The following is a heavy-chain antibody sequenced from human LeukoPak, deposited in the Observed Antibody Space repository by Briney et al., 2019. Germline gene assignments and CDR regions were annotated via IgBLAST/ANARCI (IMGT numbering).Heavy chain of an antibody. CDR3: AIGSDTVPGPAAIRGSNWFDP. J-gene: IGHJ5*02. V-gene: IGHV1-69*01. Sequence: ASVKVSCQASGDTFSKYPIGWVRQAPGQGLEWMGGSVPIFGGPNYAQKFQGRVTITVDESASTAYMELSSLTYEDTALYYCAIGSDTVPGPAAIRGSNWFDPWGQGTLVTVSS. CDR1: GDTFSKYP. CDR2: SVPIFGGP. D-gene: IGHD2-2*02.